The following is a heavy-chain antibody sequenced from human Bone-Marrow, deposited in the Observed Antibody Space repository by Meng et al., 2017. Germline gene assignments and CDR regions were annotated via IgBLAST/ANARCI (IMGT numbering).Heavy chain of an antibody. CDR1: GGSISSGGYY. CDR3: ARDRNDYGSHYFDY. CDR2: IYHSGST. Sequence: QVQLQESGPGRVKPSQTLSPPCTVSGGSISSGGYYWSWIRQHPGKGLEWIGYIYHSGSTYYNPSLKSRVTISVDTSKNQFSLKLSSVTAADTAVYYCARDRNDYGSHYFDYWGQGTLVTVSS. V-gene: IGHV4-31*03. D-gene: IGHD4-17*01. J-gene: IGHJ4*02.